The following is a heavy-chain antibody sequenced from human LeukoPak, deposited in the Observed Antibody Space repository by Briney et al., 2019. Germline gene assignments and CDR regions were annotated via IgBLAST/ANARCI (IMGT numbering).Heavy chain of an antibody. Sequence: GGSLRLSCAASGFTFSSYAMSWVRQAPGKGLEWVSAISGSGGSTYYADSVKGRFTISRDNAKNTLYLRMNSLRAEDTAVYYCATDSRQRNSGYALKIAVAGYLDYWGQGTLVTVSS. CDR3: ATDSRQRNSGYALKIAVAGYLDY. CDR1: GFTFSSYA. V-gene: IGHV3-23*01. J-gene: IGHJ4*02. D-gene: IGHD6-19*01. CDR2: ISGSGGST.